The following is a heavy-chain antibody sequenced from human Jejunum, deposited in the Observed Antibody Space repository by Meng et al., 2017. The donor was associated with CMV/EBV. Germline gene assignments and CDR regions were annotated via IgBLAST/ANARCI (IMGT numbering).Heavy chain of an antibody. D-gene: IGHD4-23*01. J-gene: IGHJ3*02. CDR2: ISWNSDRI. Sequence: GPGFDIDDFAMHWVRQVPGKGLEWVSSISWNSDRIDYAGPVKGRFTISRDNARNSLYVQMNSLKPEDTALYFCAKDVGAYAGFETWGQGTTVTVSS. CDR1: GFDIDDFA. V-gene: IGHV3-9*01. CDR3: AKDVGAYAGFET.